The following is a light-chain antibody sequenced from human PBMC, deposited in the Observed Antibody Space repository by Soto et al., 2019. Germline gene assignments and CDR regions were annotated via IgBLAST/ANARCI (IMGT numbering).Light chain of an antibody. V-gene: IGLV2-18*01. J-gene: IGLJ2*01. CDR1: SSDVGSYNR. CDR3: SLYTTSSTSL. Sequence: QSALTQPPSVSGSPGQSVAISCTGTSSDVGSYNRVSWYQQSPGTAPKLMIYEVSNRPSGVPDRFSGSKSGNTASLTISGLQAEDEADYYCSLYTTSSTSLFGGGTKLTVL. CDR2: EVS.